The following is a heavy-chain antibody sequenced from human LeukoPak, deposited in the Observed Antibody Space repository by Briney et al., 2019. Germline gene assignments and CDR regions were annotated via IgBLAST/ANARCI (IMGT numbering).Heavy chain of an antibody. Sequence: GGSLRLSCTVSGFTVSSNSMSWVRQAPGKGLEWVSFIYSDNTHYSDSVKGRFTISRDNSKNTLYLQMNNLRAEDTAVYFCERERADDSGIQWGQGTLVTVSS. J-gene: IGHJ4*02. V-gene: IGHV3-53*01. D-gene: IGHD3-22*01. CDR1: GFTVSSNS. CDR2: IYSDNT. CDR3: ERERADDSGIQ.